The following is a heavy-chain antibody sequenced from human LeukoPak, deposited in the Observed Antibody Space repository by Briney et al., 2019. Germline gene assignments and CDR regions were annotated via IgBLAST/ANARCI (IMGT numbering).Heavy chain of an antibody. J-gene: IGHJ4*02. V-gene: IGHV4-59*01. CDR2: IFYSGST. CDR1: GGSISNYY. D-gene: IGHD3-16*01. Sequence: SETLSLTCTVSGGSISNYYWSWIRQPPGKGLEWIGYIFYSGSTNYNPSLKSRVTISLDTSKNQFSLKLSSVTSADTAVYYCARYTFGGYYFDYWGQGTLVTVSS. CDR3: ARYTFGGYYFDY.